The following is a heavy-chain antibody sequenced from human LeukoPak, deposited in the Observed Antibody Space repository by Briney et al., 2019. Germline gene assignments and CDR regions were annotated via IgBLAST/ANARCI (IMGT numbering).Heavy chain of an antibody. CDR2: IYHSGST. CDR3: ARSGSNYYGSGSHYDY. D-gene: IGHD3-10*01. V-gene: IGHV4-39*07. Sequence: SETLSLTCTVSSGSISSSSYYWGWIRQPPGKGLEWIASIYHSGSTYYNPSLKSRVTISVDRSKNQFSLKLSSVTAADTAVYYCARSGSNYYGSGSHYDYWGQGTLVTVSS. CDR1: SGSISSSSYY. J-gene: IGHJ4*02.